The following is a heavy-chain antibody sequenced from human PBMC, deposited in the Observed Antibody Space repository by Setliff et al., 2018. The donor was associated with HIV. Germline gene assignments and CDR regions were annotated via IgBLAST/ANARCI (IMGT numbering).Heavy chain of an antibody. V-gene: IGHV4-4*09. J-gene: IGHJ4*02. CDR3: ASPSSSGWYPLLY. Sequence: SETLSLTCTVSGGSINNNQWSWIRQPPGKGLEWIGYIYSSGNTNYNPSLKSRVIISVDTSKNQFSLKLSSVTAADTAVYYCASPSSSGWYPLLYWGQGTLVTVSS. CDR1: GGSINNNQ. D-gene: IGHD6-19*01. CDR2: IYSSGNT.